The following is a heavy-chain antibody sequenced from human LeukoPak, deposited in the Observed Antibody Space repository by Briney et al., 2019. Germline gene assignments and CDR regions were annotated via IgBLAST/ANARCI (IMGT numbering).Heavy chain of an antibody. V-gene: IGHV4-34*01. J-gene: IGHJ5*02. CDR3: ARVRRRYYGSGSYYDNNWFDP. D-gene: IGHD3-10*01. CDR1: GGSFSGYY. Sequence: SETLSLTCAVYGGSFSGYYWSWIRQPPGKGLEWIGEINHSGSTNYNPSLKSRVTISVDTSKNHFSLKLSSVTAADTAVYYCARVRRRYYGSGSYYDNNWFDPWGQGTLVTVSS. CDR2: INHSGST.